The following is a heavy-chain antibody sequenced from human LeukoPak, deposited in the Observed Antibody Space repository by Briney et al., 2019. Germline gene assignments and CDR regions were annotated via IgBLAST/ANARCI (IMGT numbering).Heavy chain of an antibody. CDR1: GGSISSSNW. CDR2: IYHSGST. CDR3: AKLGGTYDPFYFDY. Sequence: KPSGTLSLTCAVSGGSISSSNWWSWVRQPPGKGLEWIGEIYHSGSTNYNPSLKSRVTISVDTSKNQFSLKLSSVTAADTAVYYCAKLGGTYDPFYFDYWGQGTLVTVSS. V-gene: IGHV4-4*02. D-gene: IGHD1-26*01. J-gene: IGHJ4*02.